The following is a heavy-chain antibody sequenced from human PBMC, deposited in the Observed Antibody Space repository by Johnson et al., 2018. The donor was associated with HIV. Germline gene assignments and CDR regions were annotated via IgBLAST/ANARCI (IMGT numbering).Heavy chain of an antibody. Sequence: QVQLVESGGGVVQPGRSLRLSCAASGFTFSSYALHWVRQAPGKGLEWVAVISYDGSNKSYADSVKGRFTISRDNSKNTLYLQMNSLRAEDTAVYYCARPHVSSIAARRGVFDIWGQGTMVTVSS. CDR1: GFTFSSYA. V-gene: IGHV3-30-3*01. D-gene: IGHD6-6*01. CDR3: ARPHVSSIAARRGVFDI. J-gene: IGHJ3*02. CDR2: ISYDGSNK.